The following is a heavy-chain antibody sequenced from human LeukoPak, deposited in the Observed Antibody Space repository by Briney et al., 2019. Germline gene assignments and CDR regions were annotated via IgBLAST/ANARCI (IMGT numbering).Heavy chain of an antibody. D-gene: IGHD3-22*01. CDR2: IYYTGST. CDR1: GGSISSYY. V-gene: IGHV4-59*01. CDR3: ARDYTMTHAFDI. Sequence: WETLSLTCTVSGGSISSYYWSWIRQPPGKGLEWIGYIYYTGSTNYNPSLKSRVTISVDTSKNQVSLKLGSVTAADTAVYYCARDYTMTHAFDIWGQGTMVTVSS. J-gene: IGHJ3*02.